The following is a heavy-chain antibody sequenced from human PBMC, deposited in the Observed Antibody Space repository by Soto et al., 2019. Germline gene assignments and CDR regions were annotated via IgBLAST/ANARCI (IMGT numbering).Heavy chain of an antibody. V-gene: IGHV1-18*01. CDR3: AREGYYGSGSADY. Sequence: QVQLVQSGAEVKKPGASVTVSCKASGYTFNRYGISWVRQAPGQGLEWMGWISAYNGNTNSAQNLQGRVAMTTDTSTDTAYMKLRSLRSDDTAVYYCAREGYYGSGSADYWGQGTLVTVSS. CDR2: ISAYNGNT. D-gene: IGHD3-10*01. CDR1: GYTFNRYG. J-gene: IGHJ4*02.